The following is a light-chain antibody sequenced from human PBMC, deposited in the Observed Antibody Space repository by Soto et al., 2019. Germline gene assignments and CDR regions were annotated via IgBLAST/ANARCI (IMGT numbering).Light chain of an antibody. Sequence: IQMTQPPSSLSASLGDRVTITFRASQSISSYLNWYQQKPGKAPKLLIYAASSLQSGVPSRFSGSGSGTDFTLTISSLQPEDFATYYCQQSYSTPFTFGQGTRMEIK. CDR1: QSISSY. CDR2: AAS. CDR3: QQSYSTPFT. J-gene: IGKJ5*01. V-gene: IGKV1-39*01.